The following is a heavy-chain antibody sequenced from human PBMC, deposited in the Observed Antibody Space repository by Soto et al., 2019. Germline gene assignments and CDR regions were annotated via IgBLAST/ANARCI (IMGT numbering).Heavy chain of an antibody. D-gene: IGHD2-21*01. CDR3: ARLGAYSPSLDP. CDR1: GGSVRLKE. J-gene: IGHJ5*02. Sequence: SETLALACTVCGGSVRLKEGGGFRQPPGKGLEWVGYIYYGGTTSYNPSLKSRVTISLETSKSQVSLRLASVTAADTAVYYCARLGAYSPSLDPWGPGILVTVSS. CDR2: IYYGGTT. V-gene: IGHV4-59*08.